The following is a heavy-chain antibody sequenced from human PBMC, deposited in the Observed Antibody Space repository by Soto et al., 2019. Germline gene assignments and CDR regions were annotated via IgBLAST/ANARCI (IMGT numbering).Heavy chain of an antibody. V-gene: IGHV3-23*01. CDR1: GFAFSRYS. D-gene: IGHD3-10*02. CDR3: TIVRVADSALDH. CDR2: IGTADI. J-gene: IGHJ4*02. Sequence: GGSLRLSCAATGFAFSRYSMSWVRQAPGKGLEWVSFIGTADIYYADSVKGRFTISRDNSKNMVFLQMNSLRADDTAVYYCTIVRVADSALDHWGQGTLVTVSS.